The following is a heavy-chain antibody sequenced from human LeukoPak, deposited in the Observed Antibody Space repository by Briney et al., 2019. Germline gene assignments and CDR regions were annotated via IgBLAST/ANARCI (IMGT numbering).Heavy chain of an antibody. V-gene: IGHV3-23*01. J-gene: IGHJ4*02. CDR3: AKDQRGPLFDY. D-gene: IGHD6-25*01. CDR1: GFTFSSYA. CDR2: ISGSGGST. Sequence: GGSLRLSCAASGFTFSSYATSWVRQAPGKGLEWVSGISGSGGSTYYADSVKGRFTISRDNSKNTLYLQMNSLRAEDTAVYYCAKDQRGPLFDYWGQGTLVTVSS.